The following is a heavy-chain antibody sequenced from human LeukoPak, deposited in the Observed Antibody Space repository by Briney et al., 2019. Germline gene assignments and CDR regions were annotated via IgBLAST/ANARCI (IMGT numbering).Heavy chain of an antibody. V-gene: IGHV3-23*01. Sequence: GGSLRLSCAASGFTFSSYAMSWVRQAPGKGLEWVSVICSGGSTYYADSVKGRFTISRDNSKNTLYLQMNSLRAEDTAVYYCAKDYYDILTGYHNFDYWGQGTLVTVSS. CDR2: ICSGGST. CDR3: AKDYYDILTGYHNFDY. CDR1: GFTFSSYA. J-gene: IGHJ4*02. D-gene: IGHD3-9*01.